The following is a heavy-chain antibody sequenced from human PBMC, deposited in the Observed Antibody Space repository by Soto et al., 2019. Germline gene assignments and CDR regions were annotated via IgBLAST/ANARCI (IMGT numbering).Heavy chain of an antibody. J-gene: IGHJ6*02. Sequence: QVQLVQSGAEVKKPGASVKVSCKASGYTFISYGISWVRQDPGQGLEWMGGISAYNGNTNYAQKFQGRVIMTTDTSTSTAYMELRSLRSDDTAVYYCAREGRGDYDFWSGSMWGASYYYGMDVWGQGTTVTVSS. CDR2: ISAYNGNT. CDR3: AREGRGDYDFWSGSMWGASYYYGMDV. D-gene: IGHD3-3*01. V-gene: IGHV1-18*01. CDR1: GYTFISYG.